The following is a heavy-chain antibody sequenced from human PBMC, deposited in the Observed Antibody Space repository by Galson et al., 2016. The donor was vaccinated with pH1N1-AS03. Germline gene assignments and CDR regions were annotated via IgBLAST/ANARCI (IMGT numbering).Heavy chain of an antibody. D-gene: IGHD2-15*01. CDR3: ARGYCGGGGCHNGGGMDV. V-gene: IGHV3-30*03. Sequence: SLRLSCAASGFTFSRYPIHWVRQAPGKGLEWEALISYDGVTEHYADSVKGRFTISRDNFKNTVYLQMNSLRADDTAVYYCARGYCGGGGCHNGGGMDVWGQGTTVTVSS. J-gene: IGHJ6*02. CDR2: ISYDGVTE. CDR1: GFTFSRYP.